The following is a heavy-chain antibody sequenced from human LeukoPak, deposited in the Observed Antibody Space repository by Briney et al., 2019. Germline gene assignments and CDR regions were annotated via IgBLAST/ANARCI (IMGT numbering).Heavy chain of an antibody. J-gene: IGHJ4*02. CDR2: ISGSGGST. CDR1: GFTFSSYA. V-gene: IGHV3-23*01. CDR3: AKDLERIVATIY. Sequence: GGSLRLSCAASGFTFSSYAMSWVRQAPGKGLEWVSAISGSGGSTYYADSVEGRFTISRDNSKNTLYLQMNSLRAEDTAVYYCAKDLERIVATIYWGQGTLVTVSS. D-gene: IGHD5-12*01.